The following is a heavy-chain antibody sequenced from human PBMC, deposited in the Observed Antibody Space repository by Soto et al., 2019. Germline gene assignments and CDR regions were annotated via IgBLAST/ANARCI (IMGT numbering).Heavy chain of an antibody. V-gene: IGHV4-31*03. CDR1: GGSISSGGYY. CDR2: IYYSGST. D-gene: IGHD6-19*01. J-gene: IGHJ4*02. Sequence: SETLSLTCTVSGGSISSGGYYWSWIRQHPGKGLEWIGYIYYSGSTYYNPSLKSRVTISVDTSKNQFSLKLSSVTAADTAVYYCARGLAVAGTEPFDYWGQGTLVTVSS. CDR3: ARGLAVAGTEPFDY.